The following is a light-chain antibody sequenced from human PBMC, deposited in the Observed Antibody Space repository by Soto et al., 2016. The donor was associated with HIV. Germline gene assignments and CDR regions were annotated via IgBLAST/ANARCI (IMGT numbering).Light chain of an antibody. Sequence: DIQMTQSPSSLSASVGSRVTITCQASQDINNYLNWYQQKPGKAPKLLIYDASNLETGVPSRFSGSGSGTDFTFTVSSLQPEDIATYYCQQYDDXPLTFGPGTKVDIK. CDR2: DAS. J-gene: IGKJ3*01. CDR3: QQYDDXPLT. V-gene: IGKV1-33*01. CDR1: QDINNY.